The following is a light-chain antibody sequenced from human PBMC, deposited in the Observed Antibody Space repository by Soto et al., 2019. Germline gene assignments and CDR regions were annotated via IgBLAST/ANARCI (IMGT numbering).Light chain of an antibody. CDR3: SSFTSSNTGV. Sequence: QSVLTQPASVSGSPGQSITISCTGTSSDVGGYNYDSWYQQHPGKAPKLMIYDVSNRPSGVSNRFSGSKSGNTASLTISGLQAEDEADYYCSSFTSSNTGVFGTGTKLTVL. CDR2: DVS. J-gene: IGLJ1*01. CDR1: SSDVGGYNY. V-gene: IGLV2-14*01.